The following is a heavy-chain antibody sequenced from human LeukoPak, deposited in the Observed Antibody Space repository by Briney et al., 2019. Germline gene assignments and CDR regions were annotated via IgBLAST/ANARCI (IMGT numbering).Heavy chain of an antibody. J-gene: IGHJ4*02. CDR1: GGSISSYY. CDR2: ISDIGSI. Sequence: SETLSLTCTVSGGSISSYYWSWIRQPPGKGLEWMAYISDIGSINYNPSLMSRVTISLDTPKNQFSLKLISVTAADTAVYYCAGHHPRNTVDFWGQGTLVTVSS. V-gene: IGHV4-59*08. CDR3: AGHHPRNTVDF. D-gene: IGHD2/OR15-2a*01.